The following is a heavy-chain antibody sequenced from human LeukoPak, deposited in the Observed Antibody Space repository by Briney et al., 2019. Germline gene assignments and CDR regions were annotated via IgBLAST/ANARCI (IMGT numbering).Heavy chain of an antibody. CDR2: IDPNSGGT. D-gene: IGHD6-19*01. V-gene: IGHV1-2*02. J-gene: IGHJ5*02. CDR3: ARDGYSSGWGNWFDP. CDR1: GYTFTGYY. Sequence: ASVKVSCKASGYTFTGYYMHWVRQAPGQGLEWMGGIDPNSGGTNYAQKFQGRVTMARDTPTSTAHMELSRLRSDDTAVYYCARDGYSSGWGNWFDPWGQGTLVTVSS.